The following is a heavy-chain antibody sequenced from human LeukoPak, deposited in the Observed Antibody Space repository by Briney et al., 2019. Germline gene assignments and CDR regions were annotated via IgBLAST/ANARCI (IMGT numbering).Heavy chain of an antibody. D-gene: IGHD2-2*01. V-gene: IGHV3-7*01. CDR1: GFTVSSNY. CDR2: IKQDGSEK. CDR3: ARDSVVVPAAHRYMDV. J-gene: IGHJ6*03. Sequence: GGSLRLSCAASGFTVSSNYMSWVRQAPGKGLEWVANIKQDGSEKYYVDSVKGRFTISRDNAKNSLYLQMNSLRAEDTAVYYCARDSVVVPAAHRYMDVWGKGTTVTVSS.